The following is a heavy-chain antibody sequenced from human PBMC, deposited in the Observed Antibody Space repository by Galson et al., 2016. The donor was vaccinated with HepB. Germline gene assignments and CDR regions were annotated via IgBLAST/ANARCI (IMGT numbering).Heavy chain of an antibody. CDR1: GFTLSGYG. CDR2: ISSDGHKK. CDR3: ARGPPMIVVANKGPLGY. Sequence: SLRLSCAAPGFTLSGYGMHWVRQQPGKGLEWVAVISSDGHKKYYADSVKGRFTISRDNSRNTLYLQMNSLRAEDTAVYYCARGPPMIVVANKGPLGYWGQGTLVTVSS. D-gene: IGHD3-22*01. V-gene: IGHV3-33*08. J-gene: IGHJ4*02.